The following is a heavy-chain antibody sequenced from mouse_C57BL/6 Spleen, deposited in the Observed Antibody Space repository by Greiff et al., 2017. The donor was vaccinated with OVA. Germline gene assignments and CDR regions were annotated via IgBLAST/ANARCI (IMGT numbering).Heavy chain of an antibody. J-gene: IGHJ3*01. Sequence: QVQLQQPGAELVMPGASVKLSCKASGYTFTSYWMHWVKQRPGQGLEWIGEIDPSDSYTNYNQKFKGKSTLTVDKSSSTAYMQLSSLTSEDSAVYYCARSLQLRPRGWFADWGQGTLVTVSA. CDR3: ARSLQLRPRGWFAD. CDR2: IDPSDSYT. D-gene: IGHD3-2*02. V-gene: IGHV1-69*01. CDR1: GYTFTSYW.